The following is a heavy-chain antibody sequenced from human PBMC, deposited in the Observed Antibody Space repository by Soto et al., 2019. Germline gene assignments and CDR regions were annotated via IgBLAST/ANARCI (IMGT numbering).Heavy chain of an antibody. CDR1: GFTFSNFD. J-gene: IGHJ1*01. CDR3: ATGTAAPAH. D-gene: IGHD6-13*01. CDR2: TSTSGGTT. V-gene: IGHV3-23*01. Sequence: EVQLLESGGGLVQPGGSLRLSCAASGFTFSNFDMSWVRQAPGKGLEWVSGTSTSGGTTYYADSVKGRFTSSRDNSKNTLYLQMTSLRAEDTAVYYCATGTAAPAHWGQGTLVTVSS.